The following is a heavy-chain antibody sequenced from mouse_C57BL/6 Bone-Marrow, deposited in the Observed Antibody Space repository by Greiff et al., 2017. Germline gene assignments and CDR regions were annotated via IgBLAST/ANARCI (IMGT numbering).Heavy chain of an antibody. CDR2: ISSGGDSI. CDR1: GFTFSSYA. D-gene: IGHD4-1*01. J-gene: IGHJ3*01. Sequence: DVMLVESGEGLVKPGGSLKLSCAASGFTFSSYAMSWVRQTPEKRLAWVASISSGGDSIYFAATVKGRFTISRDNARNTLYLQMSSLKSEDTAMYYCTRGPLTPCAYWGQGTLVTGSA. V-gene: IGHV5-9-1*02. CDR3: TRGPLTPCAY.